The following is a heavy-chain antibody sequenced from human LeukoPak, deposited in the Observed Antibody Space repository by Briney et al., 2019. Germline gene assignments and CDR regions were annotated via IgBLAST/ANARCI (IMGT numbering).Heavy chain of an antibody. CDR2: ISSSGSGDNT. Sequence: GGSLRLSCAASGVTLSTYAMSWTRQAPGKGLEWVSGISSSGSGDNTYYADSVKGRFTISRDNSKNTLYLQMTSLRAEDTAIYYCAGDRKSGNFLGEFDHWGQGTLVTVSS. CDR1: GVTLSTYA. D-gene: IGHD1-26*01. V-gene: IGHV3-23*01. CDR3: AGDRKSGNFLGEFDH. J-gene: IGHJ5*02.